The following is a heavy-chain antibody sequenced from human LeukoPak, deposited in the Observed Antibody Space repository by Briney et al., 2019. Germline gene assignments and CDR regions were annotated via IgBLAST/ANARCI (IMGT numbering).Heavy chain of an antibody. CDR1: GFIVSNNY. V-gene: IGHV3-53*01. CDR2: IYSSAYI. Sequence: GESLRLSCAASGFIVSNNYMTWVRQAPGKGLEWVSIIYSSAYIYYSDSVKGRSTISRDNSKNTLYLQMNSLRAEDTAVYYCASPAGTSYWGQGTLVTVSS. CDR3: ASPAGTSY. J-gene: IGHJ4*02.